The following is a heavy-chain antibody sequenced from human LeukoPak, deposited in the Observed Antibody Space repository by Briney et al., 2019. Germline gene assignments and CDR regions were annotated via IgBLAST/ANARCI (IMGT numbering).Heavy chain of an antibody. CDR3: ARETGGDHGGYYFDY. J-gene: IGHJ4*02. V-gene: IGHV4-34*01. D-gene: IGHD4-23*01. CDR2: INHSGST. Sequence: SETLSLTCAVYGGSFSGYYWSWIRQPPGKGLEWIGEINHSGSTNYSPSLKSRVTISVGTSKNQFSLKLSSVTAADTAVYYCARETGGDHGGYYFDYWGQGTLVTVSS. CDR1: GGSFSGYY.